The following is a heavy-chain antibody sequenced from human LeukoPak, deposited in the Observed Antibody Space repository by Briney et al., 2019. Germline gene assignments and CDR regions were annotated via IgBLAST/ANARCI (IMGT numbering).Heavy chain of an antibody. Sequence: SETLSLTCTVSGGSINSGSYYWSWIRQPAGKGLEWIGRIYTSGSTNYNPSLKSRVTMSVDTSKNQFSLKLSSVTAADTAVYYCARGGYYYDSSGYYRFDYWGQGTLVTVSS. CDR2: IYTSGST. J-gene: IGHJ4*02. CDR1: GGSINSGSYY. V-gene: IGHV4-61*02. D-gene: IGHD3-22*01. CDR3: ARGGYYYDSSGYYRFDY.